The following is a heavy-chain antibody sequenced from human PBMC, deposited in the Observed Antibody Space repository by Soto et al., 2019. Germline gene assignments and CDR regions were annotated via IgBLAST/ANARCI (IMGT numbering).Heavy chain of an antibody. V-gene: IGHV3-7*03. J-gene: IGHJ4*02. D-gene: IGHD3-16*01. Sequence: EVQLVESGGGLVQPGGSLRLSCAASGFTFSSYWMSWVRQAPGKGLEWVANIKQDGSEKYYVDSVKGRFTISSDNAKNSLYLQMNSLRAEDPPVFYWVRVGSEGGDWGQGTLVTVSS. CDR1: GFTFSSYW. CDR2: IKQDGSEK. CDR3: VRVGSEGGD.